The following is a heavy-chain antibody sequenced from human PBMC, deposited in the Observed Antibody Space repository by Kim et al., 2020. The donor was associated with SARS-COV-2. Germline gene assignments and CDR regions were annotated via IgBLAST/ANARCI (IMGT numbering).Heavy chain of an antibody. Sequence: SVKGRFTISRDNAKNSLYLQMNSLRAEDTAVYYCARDPRYSSSWYFSSDYWGQGTLVTVSS. J-gene: IGHJ4*02. V-gene: IGHV3-21*01. D-gene: IGHD6-13*01. CDR3: ARDPRYSSSWYFSSDY.